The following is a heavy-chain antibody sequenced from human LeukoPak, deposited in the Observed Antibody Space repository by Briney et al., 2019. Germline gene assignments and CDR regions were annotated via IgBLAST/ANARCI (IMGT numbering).Heavy chain of an antibody. CDR3: ARHESYGDENWFDS. CDR2: VYFNGVT. CDR1: GGSITNSFY. Sequence: PSETLSLTCTVSGGSITNSFYCSWIRQSPGKGLEWIGYVYFNGVTNYSPSLRSRLTMSVDTSKKQFSLKLNSVTAADTAVYYCARHESYGDENWFDSWGPGTLVTVSS. J-gene: IGHJ5*01. D-gene: IGHD4-17*01. V-gene: IGHV4-59*08.